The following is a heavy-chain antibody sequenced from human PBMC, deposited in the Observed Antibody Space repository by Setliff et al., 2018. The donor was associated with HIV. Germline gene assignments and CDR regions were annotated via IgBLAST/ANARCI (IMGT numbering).Heavy chain of an antibody. V-gene: IGHV1-18*01. CDR1: GYFFNNYG. Sequence: ASVKVSCKASGYFFNNYGIAWVRQAPGQGLEWMGWISGFNGNTNYAQILQGRVTVTTDTPTSTAYMELRSLRSDDTAVYYCARAGGFCNAATCLRGYDAFDIWGQGTTVTVSS. J-gene: IGHJ3*02. CDR2: ISGFNGNT. CDR3: ARAGGFCNAATCLRGYDAFDI. D-gene: IGHD2-15*01.